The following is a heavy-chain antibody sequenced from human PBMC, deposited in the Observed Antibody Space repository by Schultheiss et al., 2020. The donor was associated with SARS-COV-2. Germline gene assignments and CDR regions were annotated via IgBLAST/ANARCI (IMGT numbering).Heavy chain of an antibody. CDR2: IFSGGTT. V-gene: IGHV3-66*01. Sequence: GGSLRLSCAASGFDLRVYAMTWVRQAPGKGLEWVSVIFSGGTTYYADSVKGRFTISRDNSNNTVYLQLNSLRAEDTAVYYCAREKSYYDSSGFYLIDVFDVWGQGTMVTVSS. CDR3: AREKSYYDSSGFYLIDVFDV. D-gene: IGHD3-22*01. CDR1: GFDLRVYA. J-gene: IGHJ3*01.